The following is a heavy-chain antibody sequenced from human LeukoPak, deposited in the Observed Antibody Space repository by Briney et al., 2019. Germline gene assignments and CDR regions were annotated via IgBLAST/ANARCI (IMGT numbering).Heavy chain of an antibody. V-gene: IGHV4-34*01. D-gene: IGHD3-3*01. CDR1: GGSFSGYY. CDR2: IDHSGST. CDR3: ASARYDFWSGYDAFDI. Sequence: ASETLSLTCAVYGGSFSGYYWSWIRQPPGKGLEWIGEIDHSGSTNYNPSPKSRVTISVDTSKNQFSLKLSSVTAADTAVYYCASARYDFWSGYDAFDIWGQGTMVTVSS. J-gene: IGHJ3*02.